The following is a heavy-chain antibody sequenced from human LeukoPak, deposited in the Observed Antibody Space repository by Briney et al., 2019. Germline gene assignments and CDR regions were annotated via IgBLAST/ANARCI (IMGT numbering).Heavy chain of an antibody. D-gene: IGHD1-26*01. CDR3: ARRRDLYSGSYYPFDY. V-gene: IGHV5-51*01. J-gene: IGHJ4*02. CDR2: IYPGDSDA. CDR1: GYRFTSYW. Sequence: GESLKISFKGSGYRFTSYWIGWVRPVPGKGLKWMGIIYPGDSDARYSPSFQGQVTISADKSINTAYLQWSSLKASDTAMYYCARRRDLYSGSYYPFDYWGQGTLVTVSS.